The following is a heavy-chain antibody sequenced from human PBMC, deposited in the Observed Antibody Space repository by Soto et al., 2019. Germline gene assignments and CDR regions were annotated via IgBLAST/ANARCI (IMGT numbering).Heavy chain of an antibody. V-gene: IGHV3-23*01. J-gene: IGHJ5*02. CDR3: SRDHYDFWSGFPPTIWFHP. CDR2: ISSHGDTT. D-gene: IGHD3-3*01. CDR1: GFLFSSYA. Sequence: EEQLLQSGGGVVQSGGSLRLSCEASGFLFSSYAMNWVRQAPGKGLEWVSSISSHGDTTYYAESVRGRFTISRDNSKNTLVLQMNSLRAGYTAVYFCSRDHYDFWSGFPPTIWFHPWAQGTLVTVSS.